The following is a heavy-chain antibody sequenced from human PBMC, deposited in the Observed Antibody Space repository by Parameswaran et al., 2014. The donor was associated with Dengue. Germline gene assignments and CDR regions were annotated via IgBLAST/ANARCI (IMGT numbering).Heavy chain of an antibody. CDR3: ARAASGRVQLWSAGDY. V-gene: IGHV4-34*01. J-gene: IGHJ4*02. Sequence: WIRQPPGKGLEWIGEINHSGSTNYNPSLKSRVTISVDTSKNQFSLKLSSVTAADTAVYYCARAASGRVQLWSAGDYWGQGTLVTVSS. D-gene: IGHD5-18*01. CDR2: INHSGST.